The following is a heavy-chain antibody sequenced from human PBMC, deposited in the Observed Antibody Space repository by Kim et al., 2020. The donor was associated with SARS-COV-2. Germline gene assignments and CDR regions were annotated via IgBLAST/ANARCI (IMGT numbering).Heavy chain of an antibody. V-gene: IGHV1-69*13. CDR1: GGTFSSYA. D-gene: IGHD3-22*01. Sequence: SVKVSCKASGGTFSSYAISWVRQAPGQGLEWMGGIIPIFGTANYAQKFQGRVTITADESTSTAYMELSSLRSEDTAVYYCASRDPYYYDLRPTGVDAFDIWGQGKMVTVSS. CDR3: ASRDPYYYDLRPTGVDAFDI. CDR2: IIPIFGTA. J-gene: IGHJ3*02.